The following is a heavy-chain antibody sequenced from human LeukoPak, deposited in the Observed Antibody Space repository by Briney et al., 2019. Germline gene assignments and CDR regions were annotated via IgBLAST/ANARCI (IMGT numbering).Heavy chain of an antibody. CDR2: ISANNGDT. V-gene: IGHV1-18*01. CDR3: ARPHTWNYATDH. Sequence: GASVKVSCKASDYTFTNYGISWVRQAPGQGLEWMGWISANNGDTLYAQKFQGRATMTTDTSTNTAYMELRSLRSDDTAVYYCARPHTWNYATDHWGQGTLVTVSS. D-gene: IGHD1-7*01. CDR1: DYTFTNYG. J-gene: IGHJ4*02.